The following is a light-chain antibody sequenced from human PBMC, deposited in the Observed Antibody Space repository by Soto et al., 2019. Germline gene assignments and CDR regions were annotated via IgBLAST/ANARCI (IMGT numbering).Light chain of an antibody. J-gene: IGKJ1*01. V-gene: IGKV1-5*03. Sequence: DIQMTQSPSTLSASVGDRVTITCRASQSISGWLAWYQQKPGKAPKLLIYKASSLKSGVPSRFSGSGSGTEFTLTIRSLQPDDSATNSSQQYHTSPVTFDQGTKV. CDR3: QQYHTSPVT. CDR1: QSISGW. CDR2: KAS.